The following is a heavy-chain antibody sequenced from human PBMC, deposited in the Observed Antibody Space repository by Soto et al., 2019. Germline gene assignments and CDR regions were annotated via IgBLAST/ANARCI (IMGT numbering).Heavy chain of an antibody. CDR1: GYTFDNYA. D-gene: IGHD5-12*01. CDR2: SHAGNGYT. V-gene: IGHV1-3*01. Sequence: QVQLVQSGAQVKKPGASVKVSCKASGYTFDNYALHWVRQAPGRRLEWMGWSHAGNGYTKYSPSFQGRVTITRDTSASTVHMDLSSLRSEDTAVYYCARVQYSGYDFKLAFDIWGQGTMVTVSS. J-gene: IGHJ3*02. CDR3: ARVQYSGYDFKLAFDI.